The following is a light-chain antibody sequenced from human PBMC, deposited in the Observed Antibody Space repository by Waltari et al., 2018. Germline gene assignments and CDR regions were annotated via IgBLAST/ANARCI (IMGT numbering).Light chain of an antibody. J-gene: IGKJ1*01. CDR2: GAS. CDR3: QQCGSSPWT. CDR1: QFVSSSY. Sequence: EIVLTQSPGTLSLSPGATATPSCRASQFVSSSYLAWYQQNPGQAPRLLIYGASIRATGIPDRFSGSGSGTDFTLTISRLEPEDFAVYYCQQCGSSPWTFGQGTKVEIK. V-gene: IGKV3-20*01.